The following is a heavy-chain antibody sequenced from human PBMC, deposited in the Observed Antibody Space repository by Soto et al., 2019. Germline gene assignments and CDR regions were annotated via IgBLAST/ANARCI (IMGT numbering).Heavy chain of an antibody. D-gene: IGHD3-10*01. CDR2: IYYSGST. CDR1: GGSISSGGYY. V-gene: IGHV4-31*09. Sequence: SETLSLTCTVSGGSISSGGYYWSWIRQHLGKGLEWIGYIYYSGSTYYNPSLKSRVTISVDKSKNQFSLRLSSVTAADTAVYHCAAHSGNTYGPLDYWGRGTLVTVSS. J-gene: IGHJ4*02. CDR3: AAHSGNTYGPLDY.